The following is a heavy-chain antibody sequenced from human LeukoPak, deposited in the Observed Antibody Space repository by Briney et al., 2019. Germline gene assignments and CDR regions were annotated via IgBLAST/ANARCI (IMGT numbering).Heavy chain of an antibody. CDR1: GFPFSNYW. Sequence: GSLRLSCAASGFPFSNYWVHWVRQAPGKGLVWVSRINRDGSTTNYADSVKGRFTVSRDNAKNTLNLQMKRLRAEDTAVYYCARDKKSGESSEIDYWGQGTLVTVSS. J-gene: IGHJ4*02. D-gene: IGHD3-10*01. CDR3: ARDKKSGESSEIDY. V-gene: IGHV3-74*01. CDR2: INRDGSTT.